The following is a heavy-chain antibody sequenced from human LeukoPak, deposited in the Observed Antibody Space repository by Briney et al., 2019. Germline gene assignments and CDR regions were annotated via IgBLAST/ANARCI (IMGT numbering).Heavy chain of an antibody. Sequence: GASVKASCKASGYTFTSYGISWVRQAPGQGLEWMGWISAYNGNTNYAQKLQGRVTMTTDTSTSTAYMELRSLRSDDTAVYYCARDYYDFWSGYPYFDYWGQGTLVTVSS. CDR1: GYTFTSYG. D-gene: IGHD3-3*01. CDR3: ARDYYDFWSGYPYFDY. V-gene: IGHV1-18*01. J-gene: IGHJ4*02. CDR2: ISAYNGNT.